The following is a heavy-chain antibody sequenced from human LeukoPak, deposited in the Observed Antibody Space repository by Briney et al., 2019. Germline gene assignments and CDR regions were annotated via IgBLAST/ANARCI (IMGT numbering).Heavy chain of an antibody. Sequence: PGGSLRLSCAASGFTFDDYAMHWVRQAPGKGLEWVSGVTWNSGSIGYADSVKGRFTISRDNSNNTLYLQMNSLRAEDTAVYYCAKLTTSWGQGTLVTVSS. V-gene: IGHV3-9*01. J-gene: IGHJ4*02. CDR3: AKLTTS. CDR1: GFTFDDYA. D-gene: IGHD4-11*01. CDR2: VTWNSGSI.